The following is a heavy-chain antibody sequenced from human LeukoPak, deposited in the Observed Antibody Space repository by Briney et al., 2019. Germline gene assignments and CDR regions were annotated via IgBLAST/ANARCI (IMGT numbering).Heavy chain of an antibody. CDR2: ISWNSGSI. V-gene: IGHV3-9*03. CDR1: GFTFDDYA. CDR3: AKDKGYDFWSGVFDY. J-gene: IGHJ4*02. Sequence: GGSLRLSCAASGFTFDDYAMHWVRQAPGKGLEWVSGISWNSGSIGYADSVKGRFTISRDNAKNSLYLQMNSLRAEDMALYYCAKDKGYDFWSGVFDYWGQGTLVTVSS. D-gene: IGHD3-3*01.